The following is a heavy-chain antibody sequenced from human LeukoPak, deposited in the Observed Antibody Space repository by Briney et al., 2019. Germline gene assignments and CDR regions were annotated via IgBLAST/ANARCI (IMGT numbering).Heavy chain of an antibody. CDR1: VGSISSSSYY. Sequence: KTSETLSLTCTVSVGSISSSSYYWGWIRQPPGKGLEWIGSIYYSGSTYYNPSLKSRVTISVDTSKNQFSLKLSSVTAADTAVYYCARNSNLFYFDYWGQGTLVTVSS. D-gene: IGHD4-11*01. J-gene: IGHJ4*02. CDR2: IYYSGST. V-gene: IGHV4-39*07. CDR3: ARNSNLFYFDY.